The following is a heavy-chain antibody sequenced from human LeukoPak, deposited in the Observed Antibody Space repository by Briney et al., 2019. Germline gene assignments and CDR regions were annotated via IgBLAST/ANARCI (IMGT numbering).Heavy chain of an antibody. D-gene: IGHD6-19*01. CDR1: GFTFSSYS. CDR3: ARDRRSQCFDY. V-gene: IGHV3-48*04. Sequence: GGSLRLSCAASGFTFSSYSMNWVRQAPGKGLEWVSYISSSGSTIYYADSVKGRFTISRDNAKNSLYLQMNSLRAEDTAVYYCARDRRSQCFDYWGQGTLVTVSS. J-gene: IGHJ4*02. CDR2: ISSSGSTI.